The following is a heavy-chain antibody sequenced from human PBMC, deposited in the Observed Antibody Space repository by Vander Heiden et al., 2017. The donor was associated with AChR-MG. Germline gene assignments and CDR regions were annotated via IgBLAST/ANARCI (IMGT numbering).Heavy chain of an antibody. Sequence: QVQLQQWGAGLLKPSGDPSPTPAVSGGSFSGYYWSWIRQPPGKGLEWIGEINHSGSTNYNPSLKSRVTISVDTSKNQFSLKLSSVTAADTAVYYCARKGRIAAQFDPWGQGTLVTVSS. CDR3: ARKGRIAAQFDP. V-gene: IGHV4-34*01. CDR1: GGSFSGYY. CDR2: INHSGST. J-gene: IGHJ5*02. D-gene: IGHD6-6*01.